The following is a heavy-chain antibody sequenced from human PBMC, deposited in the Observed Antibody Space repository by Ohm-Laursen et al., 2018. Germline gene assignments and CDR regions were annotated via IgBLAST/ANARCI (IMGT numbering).Heavy chain of an antibody. J-gene: IGHJ3*02. CDR3: ARSVYYEAFDI. CDR1: GGSISSYY. D-gene: IGHD3-3*01. V-gene: IGHV4-59*01. Sequence: GTLSLTCSVSGGSISSYYWSWTRQSPGKGLEWIGYIYKSGSTNYNPSLKSRVTISKDTSKNQFSLKLTSVTAADTAVYYCARSVYYEAFDIGGQGTMVTVSS. CDR2: IYKSGST.